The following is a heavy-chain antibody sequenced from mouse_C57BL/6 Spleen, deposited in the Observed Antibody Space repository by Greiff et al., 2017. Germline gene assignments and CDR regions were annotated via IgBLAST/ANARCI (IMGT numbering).Heavy chain of an antibody. CDR3: ARGGSSYPFFDY. Sequence: HVQLKESGAELVKPGASVKISCKASGYAFSSYWMNWVKQRPGKGLEWIGQIYPGDGDTNYNGKFKGKATLTADKSSSTAYMQLSSLTSEDSAVYFCARGGSSYPFFDYWGQGTTLTVSS. CDR1: GYAFSSYW. V-gene: IGHV1-80*01. D-gene: IGHD1-1*01. CDR2: IYPGDGDT. J-gene: IGHJ2*01.